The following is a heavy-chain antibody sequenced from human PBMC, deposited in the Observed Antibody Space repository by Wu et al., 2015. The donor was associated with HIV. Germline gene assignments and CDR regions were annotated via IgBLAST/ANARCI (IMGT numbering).Heavy chain of an antibody. V-gene: IGHV1-69*13. Sequence: QVHLVQSGAELKKPGTSVNVSCKASGYRFTAFGFSWLRQAPGQGLEWMGRLIPMYNSPNYAQKFQGRLTITADELTDTAYMELSSLRSEDTAVYYCARDWYIVGSGTPFDIWGQGTMVTVSS. J-gene: IGHJ3*02. D-gene: IGHD6-13*01. CDR1: GYRFTAFG. CDR2: LIPMYNSP. CDR3: ARDWYIVGSGTPFDI.